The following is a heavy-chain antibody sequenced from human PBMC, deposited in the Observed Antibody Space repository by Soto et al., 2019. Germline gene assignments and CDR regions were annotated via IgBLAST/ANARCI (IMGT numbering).Heavy chain of an antibody. V-gene: IGHV1-2*02. CDR2: INSNSGAT. Sequence: ASVKVSCKASGYTFTGYFMHWVRQSPGEGLEWMGWINSNSGATKYAPKFQGRVTMTRDTSNRTAYLELSRLTSDDTAVYYCARGGGKNLAPIPLGQGTPVNVSS. CDR1: GYTFTGYF. J-gene: IGHJ5*02. D-gene: IGHD3-16*01. CDR3: ARGGGKNLAPIP.